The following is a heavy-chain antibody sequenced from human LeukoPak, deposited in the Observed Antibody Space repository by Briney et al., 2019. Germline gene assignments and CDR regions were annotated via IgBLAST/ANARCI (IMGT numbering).Heavy chain of an antibody. D-gene: IGHD6-6*01. CDR2: IYYSGYT. J-gene: IGHJ4*02. CDR3: ARHFAYSSSSYFDY. CDR1: GGSISGYY. Sequence: PSETLSLTCTVSGGSISGYYWSWIRQPPGKGLEWIGYIYYSGYTNYNPSLKSRVTISVDTSKNQFSLKLSSVTAADTAVYSCARHFAYSSSSYFDYWGRGSLVTVSS. V-gene: IGHV4-59*08.